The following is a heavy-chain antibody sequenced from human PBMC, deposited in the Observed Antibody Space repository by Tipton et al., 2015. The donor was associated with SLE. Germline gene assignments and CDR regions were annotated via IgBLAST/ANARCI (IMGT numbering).Heavy chain of an antibody. CDR3: ARDSRIGWFDP. CDR1: GGSISSYY. CDR2: IYYSGSI. V-gene: IGHV4-59*12. Sequence: TLSLTCTVSGGSISSYYWSWIRQPPGKGLEWIGYIYYSGSINYNPSLKSRVTISIDTSKNHFSLKLTSVTAADTAVYYCARDSRIGWFDPWGQGTLVTVSS. J-gene: IGHJ5*02. D-gene: IGHD2-15*01.